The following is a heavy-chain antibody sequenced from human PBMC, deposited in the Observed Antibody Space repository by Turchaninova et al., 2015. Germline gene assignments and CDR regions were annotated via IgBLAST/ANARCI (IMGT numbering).Heavy chain of an antibody. J-gene: IGHJ4*02. Sequence: QVQLQPWGAGLLKPSETLSLPYAVYGGSPCTYYWPWIRQPPGRGLGWIGEIQPGGSTNYNPSLESRLTISVDTSKNQFSLKLTSLTAADTAVYYCARGRDAYKSGNYWGQGTLVTVSS. V-gene: IGHV4-34*01. CDR2: IQPGGST. D-gene: IGHD5-24*01. CDR1: GGSPCTYY. CDR3: ARGRDAYKSGNY.